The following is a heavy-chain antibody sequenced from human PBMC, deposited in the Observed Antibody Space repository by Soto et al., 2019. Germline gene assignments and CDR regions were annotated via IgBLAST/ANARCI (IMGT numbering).Heavy chain of an antibody. Sequence: QVQLVESGGGVVQPGRSLRLSCAASGFTFSSYAMHWVRQAPGKGLEWVAGISYDGSNKYYADSVKGRFTISRDNSKNTLYLQMNSLRAEDTAVYYCAREYCGGDCYSRVDYYYGMDVWGQGTTVTVSS. J-gene: IGHJ6*02. D-gene: IGHD2-21*02. CDR2: ISYDGSNK. V-gene: IGHV3-30-3*01. CDR3: AREYCGGDCYSRVDYYYGMDV. CDR1: GFTFSSYA.